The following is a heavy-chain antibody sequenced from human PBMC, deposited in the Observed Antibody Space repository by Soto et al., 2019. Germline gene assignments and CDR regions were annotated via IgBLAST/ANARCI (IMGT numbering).Heavy chain of an antibody. D-gene: IGHD3-10*01. CDR2: INHSGST. J-gene: IGHJ6*02. CDR3: ARAPHVLLWFGELLTDYGMDV. CDR1: GGSFSGYY. Sequence: SETLSLTCAVYGGSFSGYYWSWIRQPPGKGLEWIGEINHSGSTNYNPSLKSRVTISVDTSKNQFSLKLSSVTAADTAVYYCARAPHVLLWFGELLTDYGMDVWGQGTTVTVSS. V-gene: IGHV4-34*01.